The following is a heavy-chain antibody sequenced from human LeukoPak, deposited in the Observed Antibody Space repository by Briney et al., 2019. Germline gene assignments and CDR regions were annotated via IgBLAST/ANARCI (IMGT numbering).Heavy chain of an antibody. CDR1: GGSFSGYY. D-gene: IGHD1-20*01. J-gene: IGHJ5*02. Sequence: SETLSLTCAVYGGSFSGYYWSWIRQPPGKGLEWIGEINHSGSTNYNPSLKSRVTISVDTSKNQFSLKLSSVTAADTAVYYCARDRSSITGTTGVDPWGQGTLVTVSS. CDR2: INHSGST. CDR3: ARDRSSITGTTGVDP. V-gene: IGHV4-34*01.